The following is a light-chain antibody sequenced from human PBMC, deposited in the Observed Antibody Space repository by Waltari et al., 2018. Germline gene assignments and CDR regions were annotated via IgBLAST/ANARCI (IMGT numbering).Light chain of an antibody. CDR2: FNSDGSH. Sequence: QLVLTQSPSASASPGSSVKLTCTLSSGHSSHVIAXLQQQPEKGPRYWMRFNSDGSHSRGDVIPDRFSGSSSGAERYLTIASLQSEDEADYYCQTGGHGTWVFGGGTKLTVL. V-gene: IGLV4-69*01. CDR1: SGHSSHV. CDR3: QTGGHGTWV. J-gene: IGLJ3*02.